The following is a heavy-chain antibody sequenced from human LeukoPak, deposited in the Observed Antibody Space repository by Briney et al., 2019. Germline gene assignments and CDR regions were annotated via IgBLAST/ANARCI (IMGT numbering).Heavy chain of an antibody. V-gene: IGHV4-34*01. CDR1: GGSFSGYY. D-gene: IGHD3-3*01. J-gene: IGHJ4*02. CDR3: ARRGRDFGVVIITYFDY. Sequence: SETLSLTCAVYGGSFSGYYWSWIRQPPGKGLEWIGEINHSGSTNYNPSLKSRVTISVDTSKNQFSLKLSSVTAADTAVYYRARRGRDFGVVIITYFDYWGQGTLVTVSS. CDR2: INHSGST.